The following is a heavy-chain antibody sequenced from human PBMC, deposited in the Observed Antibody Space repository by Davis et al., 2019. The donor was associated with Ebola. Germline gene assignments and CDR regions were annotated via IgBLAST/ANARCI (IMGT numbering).Heavy chain of an antibody. Sequence: MPSETLSLTCAVYGGSFSGYYWSWIRQPPGKGLEWIGDIYYSGSTYCNPSVKSRVTISVDTSKNQFSLKLNSVTAADTAVYYCARRQYSSSPFDPWGQGTLVTVSS. D-gene: IGHD6-13*01. CDR3: ARRQYSSSPFDP. CDR1: GGSFSGYY. V-gene: IGHV4-34*01. J-gene: IGHJ5*02. CDR2: IYYSGST.